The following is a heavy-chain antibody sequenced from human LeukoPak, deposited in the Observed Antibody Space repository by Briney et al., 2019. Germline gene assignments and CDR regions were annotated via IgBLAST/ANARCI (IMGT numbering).Heavy chain of an antibody. D-gene: IGHD2-2*01. CDR3: ARDRCSSTSCSFGY. CDR1: GFTFSSYS. CDR2: ISSSSSYI. J-gene: IGHJ4*02. Sequence: PGGSLRLSCAASGFTFSSYSMNWVRQAPGKGLEWVSSISSSSSYIYYADSVKGRFTISRDNAKNSLYLQMNSLRAEDTAVYYCARDRCSSTSCSFGYWGQGTLVTVSS. V-gene: IGHV3-21*01.